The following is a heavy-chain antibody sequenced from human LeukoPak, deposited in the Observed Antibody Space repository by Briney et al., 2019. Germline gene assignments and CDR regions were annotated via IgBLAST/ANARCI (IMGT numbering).Heavy chain of an antibody. CDR3: AKGSGNGYGSGPFDY. D-gene: IGHD3-10*01. CDR1: EFTFDEYG. CDR2: INWNGDDT. Sequence: GGSLRLSCAASEFTFDEYGMSWVRQAPGKGLEWVSGINWNGDDTDYADSVKGRFTISRDNSKNTVSLQMSSLRAEDTALYYCAKGSGNGYGSGPFDYWGQGTLVTVSS. J-gene: IGHJ4*02. V-gene: IGHV3-20*04.